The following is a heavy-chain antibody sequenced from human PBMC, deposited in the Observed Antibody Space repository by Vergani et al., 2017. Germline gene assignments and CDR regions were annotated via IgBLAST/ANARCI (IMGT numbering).Heavy chain of an antibody. Sequence: QVQLVQSGAEVKKPGASVKVSCKASGYTFTSYAMHWVRQAPGQRLEWMGWSNPGNGNTKYSQGFQGRVTITRDKSASTAYMELSSLRSEDMAVYYCARRNWDDRFNSYYYMVGWGKGTKVTVSS. J-gene: IGHJ6*03. V-gene: IGHV1-3*02. CDR1: GYTFTSYA. CDR3: ARRNWDDRFNSYYYMVG. CDR2: SNPGNGNT. D-gene: IGHD1-1*01.